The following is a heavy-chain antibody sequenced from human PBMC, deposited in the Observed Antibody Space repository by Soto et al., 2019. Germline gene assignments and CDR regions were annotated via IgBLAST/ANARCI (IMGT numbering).Heavy chain of an antibody. V-gene: IGHV4-30-4*01. D-gene: IGHD5-18*01. J-gene: IGHJ4*02. CDR1: GGSVNSVDYY. Sequence: SETLSLTCTVSGGSVNSVDYYWSWIRQPPGEGLEWIGYIFYSGRTDYNPSLKSRVSISVDTSKNQFSLELTSVTAADTAVYYCARNQRDTAFGHFDYWGRGTLVTVS. CDR3: ARNQRDTAFGHFDY. CDR2: IFYSGRT.